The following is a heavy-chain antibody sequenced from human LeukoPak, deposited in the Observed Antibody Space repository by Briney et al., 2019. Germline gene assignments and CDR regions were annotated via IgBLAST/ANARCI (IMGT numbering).Heavy chain of an antibody. CDR1: GYTFTGYY. V-gene: IGHV1-2*02. Sequence: ASVKVSCKASGYTFTGYYMHWVRQAPGQGLEWMGWINPNSGGTNYAQKFQGRVTMTRDTSISTAYMELSRLRSDDTAVYYCARDKGTAMVVFDYWGQGTLVTVSS. CDR3: ARDKGTAMVVFDY. CDR2: INPNSGGT. J-gene: IGHJ4*02. D-gene: IGHD5-18*01.